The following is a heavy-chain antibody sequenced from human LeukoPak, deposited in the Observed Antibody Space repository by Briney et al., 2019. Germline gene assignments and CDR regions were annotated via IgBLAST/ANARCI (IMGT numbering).Heavy chain of an antibody. CDR1: GGTFSSYA. Sequence: VASVKVSCKASGGTFSSYAISWVRQAPGQGLEWMGGIIPIFGTANYAQKFQGRVTITTDESTSTAYMELSSLRSEDTAVYYCARDPGLNAFDIWGQGTMVTVSS. D-gene: IGHD3-16*01. CDR3: ARDPGLNAFDI. J-gene: IGHJ3*02. CDR2: IIPIFGTA. V-gene: IGHV1-69*05.